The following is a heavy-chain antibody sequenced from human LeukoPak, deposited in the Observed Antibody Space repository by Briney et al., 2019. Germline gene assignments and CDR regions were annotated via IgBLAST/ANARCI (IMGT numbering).Heavy chain of an antibody. CDR1: GGSISSYY. CDR3: ARDGYNHFDY. Sequence: SETLSLTCTVSGGSISSYYWSWIRQPPGKGLEWIGYIYYSGSTNYNPSLKSRVTISVDTSKNQFSLKLSSVTAADTAVYYCARDGYNHFDYWGQGTLVTVSS. J-gene: IGHJ4*02. CDR2: IYYSGST. V-gene: IGHV4-59*01. D-gene: IGHD5-24*01.